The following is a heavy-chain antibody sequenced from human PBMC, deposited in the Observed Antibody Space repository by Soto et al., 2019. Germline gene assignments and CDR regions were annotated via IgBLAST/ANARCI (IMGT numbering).Heavy chain of an antibody. CDR3: AREGGFSNWFDP. D-gene: IGHD5-12*01. J-gene: IGHJ5*02. Sequence: QVQLQESGPGLVKPSQTLSLTCTVSGGSISSGDYYWSWIRQPPGKGLEWIGYIYYSGSTYYNPSLRRRVTIAVDTSKNQCPLKLSSVTAADTAVYYCAREGGFSNWFDPWGQGTLVTVSS. CDR1: GGSISSGDYY. V-gene: IGHV4-30-4*01. CDR2: IYYSGST.